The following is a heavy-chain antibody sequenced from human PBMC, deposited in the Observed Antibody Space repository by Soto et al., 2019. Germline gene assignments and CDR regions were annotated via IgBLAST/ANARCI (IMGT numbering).Heavy chain of an antibody. J-gene: IGHJ5*02. CDR3: AISNGYADWFDP. D-gene: IGHD3-22*01. CDR1: GGSISSYY. V-gene: IGHV4-59*12. Sequence: SETLSLTCTVSGGSISSYYWSWIRQPPGKGLEWIGYIYYSGSTNYNPSLKSRVTISVDTSKTQFSLKLRSVTAADTAVYYCAISNGYADWFDPWGQGTLVTVSS. CDR2: IYYSGST.